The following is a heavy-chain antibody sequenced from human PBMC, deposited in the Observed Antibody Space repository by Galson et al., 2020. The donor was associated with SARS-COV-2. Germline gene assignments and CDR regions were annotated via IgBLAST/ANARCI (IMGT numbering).Heavy chain of an antibody. CDR1: GDSVSSNSVA. Sequence: SQTLSLTCAISGDSVSSNSVAWNWIRQSPSRGLEWLGRTYYRSKWYNEYAVSVKSRITINPDTSKNQFSLQLNSVTPEDTAVYYCTRQLGAVDIWGQGTMVSVSS. V-gene: IGHV6-1*01. CDR3: TRQLGAVDI. J-gene: IGHJ3*02. CDR2: TYYRSKWYN. D-gene: IGHD6-13*01.